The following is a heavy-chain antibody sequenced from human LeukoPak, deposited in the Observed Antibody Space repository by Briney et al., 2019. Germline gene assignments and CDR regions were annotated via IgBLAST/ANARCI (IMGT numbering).Heavy chain of an antibody. CDR2: TNWDGNTT. CDR1: GFTFSTYS. CDR3: AKGVSVHDPSIHPPGAFDY. J-gene: IGHJ4*02. Sequence: GGSLRLSCAASGFTFSTYSMNCVRQAPGQGLEWVCLTNWDGNTTFCQCSHKVRITISRDNIKISLFLQMNSLSPEDSALYYCAKGVSVHDPSIHPPGAFDYWGQGTLVTVSS. V-gene: IGHV3-43D*03. D-gene: IGHD5/OR15-5a*01.